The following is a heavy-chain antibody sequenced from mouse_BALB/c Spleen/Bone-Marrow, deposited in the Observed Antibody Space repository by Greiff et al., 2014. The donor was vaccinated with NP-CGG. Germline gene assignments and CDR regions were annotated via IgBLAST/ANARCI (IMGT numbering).Heavy chain of an antibody. CDR1: GFNIKDTY. CDR2: IDPANGST. Sequence: VQLQQSGAGLVKPGASVKLSCSASGFNIKDTYMHWVKQRPEQGLEWIGRIDPANGSTKYDPKFQDKATITADTSSNTVDLQLSSLTFEDTAVYYCARREFAIYWYFDVWGAGTTVTVSS. V-gene: IGHV14-3*02. D-gene: IGHD1-3*01. J-gene: IGHJ1*01. CDR3: ARREFAIYWYFDV.